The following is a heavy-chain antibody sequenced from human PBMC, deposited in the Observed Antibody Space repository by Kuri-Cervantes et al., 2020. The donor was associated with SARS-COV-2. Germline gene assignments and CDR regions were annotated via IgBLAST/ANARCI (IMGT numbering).Heavy chain of an antibody. V-gene: IGHV3-15*01. J-gene: IGHJ4*02. CDR1: GFTFSNAW. CDR2: IKSKAYGGTT. Sequence: GGSLRLSCAASGFTFSNAWMSWVRQAPGKGLEWVGRIKSKAYGGTTEYAASVKGRFTISRDDSKNMAYLQMNSLKTEDTAVYYCTTLIDYWGQGALVTVSS. CDR3: TTLIDY.